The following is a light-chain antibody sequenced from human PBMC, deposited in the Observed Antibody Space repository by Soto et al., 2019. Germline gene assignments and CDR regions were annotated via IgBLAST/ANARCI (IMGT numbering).Light chain of an antibody. CDR3: ETWDSNTHWV. V-gene: IGLV4-60*02. Sequence: QPVLTQSSSASASLGSSVKLTCTLSSGHSSYTIAWHQQQPGKAPRYLMKVEASGSYNKGSGVPDRFSGSSSGADRYLTISNLQFEDEADYYCETWDSNTHWVFGGGTKLTVL. J-gene: IGLJ3*02. CDR1: SGHSSYT. CDR2: VEASGSY.